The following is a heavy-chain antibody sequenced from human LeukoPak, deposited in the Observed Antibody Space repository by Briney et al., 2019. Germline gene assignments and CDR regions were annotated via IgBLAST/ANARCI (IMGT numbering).Heavy chain of an antibody. D-gene: IGHD3-22*01. CDR1: GFTFRSHA. V-gene: IGHV3-23*01. Sequence: GGSLRLSCVGSGFTFRSHAMSWVRQAPEKGLEFVSGIYENGGTTYYADSVKGRFSISRDNSKNTLYLQMNSLRAEDTAVYYCAKVPDYYDSSGYYWYYYGMDVWGQGTTVTVSS. J-gene: IGHJ6*02. CDR2: IYENGGTT. CDR3: AKVPDYYDSSGYYWYYYGMDV.